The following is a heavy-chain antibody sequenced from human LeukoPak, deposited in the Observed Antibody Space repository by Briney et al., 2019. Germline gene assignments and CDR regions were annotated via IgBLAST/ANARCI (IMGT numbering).Heavy chain of an antibody. D-gene: IGHD3-10*01. CDR2: IRQDGSDK. CDR3: ARDKGFGGSSFDY. CDR1: GFMFNNYW. J-gene: IGHJ4*02. Sequence: PGGSLRLSCVVSGFMFNNYWMSWVRQAPGKGLEGVATIRQDGSDKYFLDSVRGGFTISRDNAENSLYLQMNSLRAEDTAVYYCARDKGFGGSSFDYWGQGTLVTVSS. V-gene: IGHV3-7*01.